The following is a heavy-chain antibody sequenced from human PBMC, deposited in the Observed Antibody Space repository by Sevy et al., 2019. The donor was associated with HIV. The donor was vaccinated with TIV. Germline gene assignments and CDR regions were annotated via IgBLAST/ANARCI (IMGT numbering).Heavy chain of an antibody. CDR1: GYTFTSNY. Sequence: ASVKVSCKASGYTFTSNYMHWVRQAPGQGLEWMGIINPSGGSTSYAQKFQGRDTMTRDTSTSTVYMELSSLRSEDTAVYYCARDSDNYDILTGYYPFAYWGQGTLVTVSS. CDR2: INPSGGST. V-gene: IGHV1-46*01. CDR3: ARDSDNYDILTGYYPFAY. D-gene: IGHD3-9*01. J-gene: IGHJ4*02.